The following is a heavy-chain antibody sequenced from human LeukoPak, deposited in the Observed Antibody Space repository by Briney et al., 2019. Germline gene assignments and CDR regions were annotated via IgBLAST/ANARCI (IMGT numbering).Heavy chain of an antibody. CDR1: GYSISSGYY. CDR2: IYHSGST. J-gene: IGHJ6*03. Sequence: SETLSLTCTVSGYSISSGYYWGWIRQPPGKGLEWIGSIYHSGSTYYNPSLKSRVTISVDTSKNQFSLKLSSVTAADTAVYYCARSDSSGYYFMDYYYYMDVWGKGTTVTVSS. V-gene: IGHV4-38-2*02. CDR3: ARSDSSGYYFMDYYYYMDV. D-gene: IGHD3-22*01.